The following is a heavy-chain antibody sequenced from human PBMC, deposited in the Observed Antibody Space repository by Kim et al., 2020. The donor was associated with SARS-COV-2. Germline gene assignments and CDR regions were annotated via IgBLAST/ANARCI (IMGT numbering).Heavy chain of an antibody. CDR2: INAGNGNT. J-gene: IGHJ5*02. D-gene: IGHD6-13*01. CDR1: GYTFTSYA. Sequence: ASVKVSCKASGYTFTSYAMHWVRQAPGQRLEWMGWINAGNGNTKYSQKYQGRVTITRDTSASTAYMELSSLRSEDTAVYYCARAYSSSWYVNNWFDPWGQGTLVTVSS. CDR3: ARAYSSSWYVNNWFDP. V-gene: IGHV1-3*01.